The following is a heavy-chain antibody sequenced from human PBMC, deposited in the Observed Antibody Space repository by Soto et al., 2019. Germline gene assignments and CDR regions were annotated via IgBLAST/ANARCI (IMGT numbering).Heavy chain of an antibody. Sequence: PGGSLRLSCAASGFTFSSYGMHWVRQAPGKGLEWVAVISYDGSNKYYADSVKGRFTISRDNSKNTLYLQMNSLRAEDTAVYYCAKDPGFWSGYLSYYYYGMDVWGQGTTLTVSS. CDR2: ISYDGSNK. CDR3: AKDPGFWSGYLSYYYYGMDV. J-gene: IGHJ6*02. CDR1: GFTFSSYG. V-gene: IGHV3-30*18. D-gene: IGHD3-3*01.